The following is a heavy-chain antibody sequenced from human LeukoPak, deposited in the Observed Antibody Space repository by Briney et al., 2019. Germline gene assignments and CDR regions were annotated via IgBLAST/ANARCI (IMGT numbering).Heavy chain of an antibody. CDR3: ARVGCSGGSCYELRTYNWFDP. V-gene: IGHV4-39*07. J-gene: IGHJ5*02. D-gene: IGHD2-15*01. Sequence: PSETLSLTCTVSGGSISSSSYYWGWIRQPPGKGLEWIGSIYYSGSTYYNPSLKSRVTISVDTSKNQFSLKLSSVTAADTAVYYCARVGCSGGSCYELRTYNWFDPWGQGTLVTVSS. CDR1: GGSISSSSYY. CDR2: IYYSGST.